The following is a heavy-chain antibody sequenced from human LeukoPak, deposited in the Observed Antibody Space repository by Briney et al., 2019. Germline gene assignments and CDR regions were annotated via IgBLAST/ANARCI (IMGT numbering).Heavy chain of an antibody. CDR3: AREAYYGSGRSRQPSPV. CDR2: ISKDGSDE. CDR1: GFTFSSYA. D-gene: IGHD3-10*01. J-gene: IGHJ4*02. Sequence: GTSLRLSCAASGFTFSSYAMYWVRPAPGKGLEWVALISKDGSDEDHADSVKGRFTISRDNSKDTLYLQMISLRIEDTAVYYCAREAYYGSGRSRQPSPVWGQGTLVTVSS. V-gene: IGHV3-30*01.